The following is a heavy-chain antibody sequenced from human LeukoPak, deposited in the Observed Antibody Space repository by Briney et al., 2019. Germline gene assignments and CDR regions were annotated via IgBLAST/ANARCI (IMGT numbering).Heavy chain of an antibody. Sequence: PSETLSLTCTVSGGSISSYYWSWIRHPPGKGLEWFGYIYYSGSTNYNPSLKSRVTISVDTSKNQFSLKLSSVTAADTAVYYCARRAYCSGGSCYEFDPWGQGTLVTVSS. V-gene: IGHV4-59*08. CDR2: IYYSGST. CDR1: GGSISSYY. CDR3: ARRAYCSGGSCYEFDP. D-gene: IGHD2-15*01. J-gene: IGHJ5*02.